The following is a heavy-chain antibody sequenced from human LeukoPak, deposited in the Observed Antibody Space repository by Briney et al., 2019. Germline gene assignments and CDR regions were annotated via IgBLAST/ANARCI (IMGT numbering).Heavy chain of an antibody. CDR2: INHSGST. V-gene: IGHV4-34*01. CDR1: GGSFSRYS. D-gene: IGHD6-13*01. J-gene: IGHJ4*02. CDR3: ARVVGKYSSSWYY. Sequence: SETLSLTCAVYGGSFSRYSWSWIRQPPGKGLEWIGEINHSGSTNYNPSLKGRVTISVYTSKNQFSLKLRSVTAADTAVYYCARVVGKYSSSWYYWGQGTLVTVSS.